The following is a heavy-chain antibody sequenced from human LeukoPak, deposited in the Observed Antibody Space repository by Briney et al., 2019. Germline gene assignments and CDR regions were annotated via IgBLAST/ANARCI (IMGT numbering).Heavy chain of an antibody. CDR2: IYYSGST. CDR3: ARGTWDIVVVPAARTYYYMDV. J-gene: IGHJ6*03. D-gene: IGHD2-2*01. CDR1: GGSISSSSYY. V-gene: IGHV4-39*07. Sequence: PETLSLTCTVSGGSISSSSYYWGWIRRPPGKGLEWIGSIYYSGSTYYNPSLKSRVTISIDTSKNQFSLKLSSVTAADTAVYYCARGTWDIVVVPAARTYYYMDVWGKGTTVTISS.